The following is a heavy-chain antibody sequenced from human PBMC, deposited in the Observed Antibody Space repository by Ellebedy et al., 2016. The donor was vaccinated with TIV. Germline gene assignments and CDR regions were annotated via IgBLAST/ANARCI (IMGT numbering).Heavy chain of an antibody. CDR2: IWYDGSNK. J-gene: IGHJ6*03. CDR1: GFTFSSYG. V-gene: IGHV3-33*06. D-gene: IGHD5-24*01. CDR3: AKDGCREMATINHYYYYMDV. Sequence: GGSLRLSXAASGFTFSSYGMHWVRQAPGKGLEWVAVIWYDGSNKYYADSVKGRFTISRDNSKNTLYLQMNSLRAEDTAVYYCAKDGCREMATINHYYYYMDVWGKGTTVTVSS.